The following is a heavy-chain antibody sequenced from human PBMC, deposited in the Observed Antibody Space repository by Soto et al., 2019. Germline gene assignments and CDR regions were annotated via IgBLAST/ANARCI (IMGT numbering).Heavy chain of an antibody. V-gene: IGHV2-5*02. Sequence: QITLKESGPTLVKPTQTLTLTCTFSGFSLSTSGVGVGWIRQPPGKALEWLALIYWDDDKRYSPSLKSRLTITRNTSKNQVVLTMTTMDPVDQATYYCAPLSPSRVALAYWGQGTLVPVSS. CDR3: APLSPSRVALAY. D-gene: IGHD3-3*01. CDR1: GFSLSTSGVG. J-gene: IGHJ4*02. CDR2: IYWDDDK.